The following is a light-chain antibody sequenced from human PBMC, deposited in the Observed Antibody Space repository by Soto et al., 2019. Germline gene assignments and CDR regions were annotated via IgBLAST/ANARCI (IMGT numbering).Light chain of an antibody. J-gene: IGLJ3*02. V-gene: IGLV2-14*01. CDR2: DVS. CDR3: SSYTSSSTLDWV. Sequence: QSVLTQPASVSGSPGQSITISCTGTSSDVGGYNYVSWYQQHPGKAPKLMIYDVSNLPSGVSNRFSGSKSGNTASLTISGLQAEDEADYYCSSYTSSSTLDWVFGGGTKVTVL. CDR1: SSDVGGYNY.